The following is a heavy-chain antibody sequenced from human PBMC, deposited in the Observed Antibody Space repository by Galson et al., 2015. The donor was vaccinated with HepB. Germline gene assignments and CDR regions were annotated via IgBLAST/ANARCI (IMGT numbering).Heavy chain of an antibody. CDR3: ARVTMAWGLYGMDV. CDR2: IKQDGTER. CDR1: GFTFSSYW. D-gene: IGHD3-10*01. V-gene: IGHV3-7*03. Sequence: SLRLSCAASGFTFSSYWMRWVRQAPGKGLEWVANIKQDGTERYYGDSVKGRFTISRDRAKNSLYLQMHSLRAEDTAVYYCARVTMAWGLYGMDVWGQGTTGTVAS. J-gene: IGHJ6*02.